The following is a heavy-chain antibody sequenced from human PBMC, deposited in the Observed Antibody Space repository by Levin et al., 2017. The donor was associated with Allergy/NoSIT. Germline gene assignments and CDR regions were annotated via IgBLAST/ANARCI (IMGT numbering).Heavy chain of an antibody. CDR1: GYSFTSYW. J-gene: IGHJ3*02. CDR2: IYPGDSDT. D-gene: IGHD6-19*01. Sequence: ASVKVSCKGSGYSFTSYWIGWVRQMPGKGLEWMGIIYPGDSDTRYSPSFQGQVTISADKSISTAYLQWSSLKASDTAMYYCARQTRGWYGRGAFDIWGQGTMVTVSS. CDR3: ARQTRGWYGRGAFDI. V-gene: IGHV5-51*01.